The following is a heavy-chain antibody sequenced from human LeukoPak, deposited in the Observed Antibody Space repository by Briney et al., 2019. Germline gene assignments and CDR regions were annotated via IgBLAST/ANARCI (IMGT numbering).Heavy chain of an antibody. D-gene: IGHD3-16*01. CDR2: ISAYNGNT. CDR3: AISQMGDYFDY. J-gene: IGHJ4*02. Sequence: ASVKVSCKASGYNFTSYGISWVRQAPGQGLEWMGWISAYNGNTNYAQKLQGRVTMTTDTSTSTAYMELRSLRSDDTAVYYCAISQMGDYFDYWGQGTLVTVSS. V-gene: IGHV1-18*04. CDR1: GYNFTSYG.